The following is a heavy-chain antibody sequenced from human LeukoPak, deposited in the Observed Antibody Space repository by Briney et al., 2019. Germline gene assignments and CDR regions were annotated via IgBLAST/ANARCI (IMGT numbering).Heavy chain of an antibody. D-gene: IGHD4-11*01. J-gene: IGHJ4*02. Sequence: PGGALRLSCAASGFTFSSYAMHWFRQAPGKGLEYVSAISSNGGSTYYANSVKGRFTISRDNSKNTLYLQMGSLRAEDMAVYYCAREKGVTRYFDYWGQGTLVTVSS. CDR2: ISSNGGST. V-gene: IGHV3-64*01. CDR1: GFTFSSYA. CDR3: AREKGVTRYFDY.